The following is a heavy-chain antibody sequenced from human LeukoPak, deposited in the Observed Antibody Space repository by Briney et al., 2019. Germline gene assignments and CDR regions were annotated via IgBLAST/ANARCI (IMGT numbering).Heavy chain of an antibody. V-gene: IGHV3-23*01. CDR1: GFTFSSYA. CDR2: ISGSGGST. D-gene: IGHD1-26*01. CDR3: AKNGVGGTWGNHFDY. Sequence: GGSLRLSCAASGFTFSSYAMSWVRQAPGKGLEWVSTISGSGGSTYYADSVKGRFTVSRDTSKNTLYLQMNSLRAEDTAVYYCAKNGVGGTWGNHFDYWGQGTLVTVSS. J-gene: IGHJ4*02.